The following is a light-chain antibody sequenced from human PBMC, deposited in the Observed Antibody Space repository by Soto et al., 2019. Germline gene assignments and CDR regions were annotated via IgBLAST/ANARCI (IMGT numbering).Light chain of an antibody. CDR3: QQYGSSPPWT. CDR2: LAS. J-gene: IGKJ1*01. Sequence: EIVLTQSPGTLSLSPGERATLSCRASERITNNFLSWYQQKPGQAPRLLIYLASTRAAGIPDRFSGSGSGTDFTLTISRLEPEDFAVYYCQQYGSSPPWTFGQGTKVEIK. V-gene: IGKV3-20*01. CDR1: ERITNNF.